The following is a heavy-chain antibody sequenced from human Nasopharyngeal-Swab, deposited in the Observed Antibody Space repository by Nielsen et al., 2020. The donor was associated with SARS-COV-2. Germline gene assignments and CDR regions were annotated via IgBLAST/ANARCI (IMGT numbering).Heavy chain of an antibody. D-gene: IGHD1-26*01. CDR2: IKKKGDRYTT. Sequence: GESLKISCEASGFGFSDYFMDWVRQAPGKGPEWVGRIKKKGDRYTTEYAASVKGRFTISRDDSKNSLYLQMNSLKTEDTAVYYCGRDNYYKLDYWGQGTLVTVSS. CDR3: GRDNYYKLDY. J-gene: IGHJ4*02. CDR1: GFGFSDYF. V-gene: IGHV3-72*01.